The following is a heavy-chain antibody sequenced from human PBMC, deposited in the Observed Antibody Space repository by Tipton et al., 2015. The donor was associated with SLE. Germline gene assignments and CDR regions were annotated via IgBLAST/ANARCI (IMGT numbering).Heavy chain of an antibody. CDR3: ARITVGQPDY. Sequence: TLSLTCAVYGGSFSGYFWSWIRQSPGKGLEWIGEINHSGSTNHNPSLKSRVTILVDTSKNQFSLRLSSVTAADTAVYYCARITVGQPDYWGQGTLVTVSS. D-gene: IGHD3-10*01. CDR2: INHSGST. J-gene: IGHJ4*02. CDR1: GGSFSGYF. V-gene: IGHV4-34*01.